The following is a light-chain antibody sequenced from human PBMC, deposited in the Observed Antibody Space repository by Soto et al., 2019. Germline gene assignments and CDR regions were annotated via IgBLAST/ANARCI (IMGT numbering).Light chain of an antibody. CDR1: QGIAAS. V-gene: IGKV1-9*01. CDR2: ADS. Sequence: DIQLTQSPSFLSASVGDRVTITCRASQGIAASLAWYQQKPGNPPRLLIYADSTLQSGVPSRFSGSGSGTRGTLTISSLEPEDFATYYSQQTRTYPRTFGGGTKVEMK. J-gene: IGKJ4*01. CDR3: QQTRTYPRT.